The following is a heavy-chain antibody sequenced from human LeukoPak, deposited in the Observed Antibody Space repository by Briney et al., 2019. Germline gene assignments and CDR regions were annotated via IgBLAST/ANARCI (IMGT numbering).Heavy chain of an antibody. Sequence: GGSLRLSCAASGFTFSSYGMSWVRQAPGKGLEWVSAISGSGSSTYYAHSVKGRFTISRDNSMNTLYVQMNSLRAEDTAVYYCAKGATTWNWYLDLWGRGTLVTVSS. CDR1: GFTFSSYG. CDR3: AKGATTWNWYLDL. J-gene: IGHJ2*01. D-gene: IGHD1-26*01. V-gene: IGHV3-23*01. CDR2: ISGSGSST.